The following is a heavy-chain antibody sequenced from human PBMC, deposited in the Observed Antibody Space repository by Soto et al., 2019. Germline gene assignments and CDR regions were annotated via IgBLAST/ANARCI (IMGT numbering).Heavy chain of an antibody. J-gene: IGHJ4*02. Sequence: SETLSLTCTVSGDSISTFYWGRMRQSPGKELEWIGYVYYTGSTNYNPSLKSRVTISVDRSKNQFSLKLTSANAADTAVYYCARGRTVRNYADDSSDYFYFFDYWGKGTQVTVSS. D-gene: IGHD3-22*01. CDR2: VYYTGST. CDR3: ARGRTVRNYADDSSDYFYFFDY. V-gene: IGHV4-59*01. CDR1: GDSISTFY.